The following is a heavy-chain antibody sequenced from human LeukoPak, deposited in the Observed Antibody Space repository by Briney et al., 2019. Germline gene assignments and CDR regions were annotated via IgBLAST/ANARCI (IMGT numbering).Heavy chain of an antibody. CDR2: ISGGGGNT. D-gene: IGHD3-22*01. CDR3: AKRKVDYYDSSGYYEY. CDR1: GFTFSSYA. Sequence: GGSLRLSCVASGFTFSSYAMNWVRQAPGKGLEWVSAISGGGGNTYYADSVKGRFTLSRDNSKNTLYLQMNSLRAEDTAIYYCAKRKVDYYDSSGYYEYWGQGTLVTVSS. J-gene: IGHJ4*02. V-gene: IGHV3-23*01.